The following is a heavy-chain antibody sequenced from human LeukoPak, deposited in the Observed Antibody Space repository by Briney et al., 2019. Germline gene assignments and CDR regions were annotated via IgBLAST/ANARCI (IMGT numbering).Heavy chain of an antibody. Sequence: GGSLRLSCAASGFTFDDYAMHWVRHAPGKGLEWVSLISWEGHTTYYADSVRGRFTISRDNSKNSLFLEMKSLTTDDTAFYYCTRDTDFGSPTNYFDHWGQGTLVSVSS. D-gene: IGHD3-10*01. CDR3: TRDTDFGSPTNYFDH. V-gene: IGHV3-43*01. J-gene: IGHJ4*02. CDR1: GFTFDDYA. CDR2: ISWEGHTT.